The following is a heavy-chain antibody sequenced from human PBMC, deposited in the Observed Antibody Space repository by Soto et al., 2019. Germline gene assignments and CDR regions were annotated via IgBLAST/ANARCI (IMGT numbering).Heavy chain of an antibody. Sequence: QVQLVQSGAEVKKSGFSVKVSCKVSGGTLSSETISWLRQAPGQGLEWMGRIIPLLGIGNYAQKFQGRVTITEDISTNPGYMESRSLTSHDAAIYYCAREEDYYNMGTFAVYYMDVWGNGTTVTVSS. CDR2: IIPLLGIG. V-gene: IGHV1-69*08. CDR1: GGTLSSET. D-gene: IGHD3-9*01. J-gene: IGHJ6*03. CDR3: AREEDYYNMGTFAVYYMDV.